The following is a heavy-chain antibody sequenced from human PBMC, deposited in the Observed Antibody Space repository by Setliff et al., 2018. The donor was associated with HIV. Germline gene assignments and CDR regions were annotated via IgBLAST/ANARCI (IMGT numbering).Heavy chain of an antibody. J-gene: IGHJ6*03. D-gene: IGHD2-2*01. V-gene: IGHV4-61*09. Sequence: SETLSLTCSVSGGSINRGTYYWTWIRQSAGKGLEWIGHIYITGDTDYNPSLKSRVTISVDTSKNQFSLTLTSVTATDTAVYYCVRGYCSSTTCYDDYYYMDVWGKGSTVTVSS. CDR3: VRGYCSSTTCYDDYYYMDV. CDR1: GGSINRGTYY. CDR2: IYITGDT.